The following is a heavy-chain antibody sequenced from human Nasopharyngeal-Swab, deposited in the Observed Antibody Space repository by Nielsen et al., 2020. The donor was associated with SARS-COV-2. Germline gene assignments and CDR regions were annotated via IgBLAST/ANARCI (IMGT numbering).Heavy chain of an antibody. CDR3: ARRTEYRASYYLGGYFDY. D-gene: IGHD1-26*01. V-gene: IGHV4-39*01. CDR2: LYYSGFT. J-gene: IGHJ4*02. CDR1: GVSISSSNYY. Sequence: GSLRLSCSVSGVSISSSNYYWGWIRQPPGKGLEWIAGLYYSGFTYYNPSLKSRVTISVDTSKNQISLKLNSVTAADTAVYYCARRTEYRASYYLGGYFDYWGQGTLVTVSS.